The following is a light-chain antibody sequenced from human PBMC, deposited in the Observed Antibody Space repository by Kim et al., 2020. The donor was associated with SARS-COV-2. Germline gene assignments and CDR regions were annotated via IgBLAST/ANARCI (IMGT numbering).Light chain of an antibody. V-gene: IGLV4-69*01. CDR2: VNSDGSH. CDR1: SGNSSDA. CDR3: QTWGTGIVV. J-gene: IGLJ2*01. Sequence: ASVKLTCTLSSGNSSDAIAWHQQQPEKGPRYLMKVNSDGSHSKGDGIPDRFSGSSSGAERFLTISSLQSEDEADYYCQTWGTGIVVFGGGTQLTVL.